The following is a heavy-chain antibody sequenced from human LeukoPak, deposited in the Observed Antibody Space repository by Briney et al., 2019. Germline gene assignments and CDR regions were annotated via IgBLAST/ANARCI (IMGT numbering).Heavy chain of an antibody. CDR2: ISAYNGNT. CDR1: GYTFTGYG. CDR3: ARFHSSSSYFDAFDI. V-gene: IGHV1-18*01. J-gene: IGHJ3*02. D-gene: IGHD6-6*01. Sequence: ASVKVSCKASGYTFTGYGISWVRQAPGQGLEWMGWISAYNGNTNYAQKLQGRVTMTTDTSTSTAYMELRSLRSDDTAVYYCARFHSSSSYFDAFDIWGQGTMVTVSS.